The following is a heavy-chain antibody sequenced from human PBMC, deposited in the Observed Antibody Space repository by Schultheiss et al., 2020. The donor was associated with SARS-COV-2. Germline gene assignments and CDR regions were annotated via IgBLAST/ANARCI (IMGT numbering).Heavy chain of an antibody. J-gene: IGHJ4*02. CDR3: ARGLGRLPSGGY. CDR1: GYTFTGYY. V-gene: IGHV1-18*04. Sequence: ASVKVSCKASGYTFTGYYMHWVRQAPGQGLEWMGWISAYNGNTNYAQKLQGRVTMTTDTSTSTAYMELRSLRSEDTAVYYCARGLGRLPSGGYWGQGTLVTVSS. CDR2: ISAYNGNT.